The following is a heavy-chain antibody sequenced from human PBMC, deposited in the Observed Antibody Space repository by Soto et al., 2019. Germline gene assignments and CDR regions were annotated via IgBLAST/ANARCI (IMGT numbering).Heavy chain of an antibody. V-gene: IGHV3-15*07. D-gene: IGHD2-8*01. CDR2: IKSKTDGGTT. CDR3: TTYYCTNGVCYPDYYYYYGMDV. CDR1: GFTFSNAW. Sequence: GGSLRLSCAASGFTFSNAWMNWVRQAPGKGLEWVGRIKSKTDGGTTDYAAPVKGRFTISRDDSKNTLYLQMNSLKTEDTAVYYCTTYYCTNGVCYPDYYYYYGMDVWGQGTTVTVSS. J-gene: IGHJ6*02.